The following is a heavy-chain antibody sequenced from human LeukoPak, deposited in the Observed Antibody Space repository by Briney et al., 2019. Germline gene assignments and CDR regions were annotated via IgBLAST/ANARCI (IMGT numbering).Heavy chain of an antibody. Sequence: SETLSLTCTVSGGSLSSGSYYWSWIRQPAGKGLEWIGRIYTSGSTNYNPSLKSRVTISVDTSKNQFSLKLSSVTAADTAVYYCARDGASSSWEYFDYWGQGTLVTVSS. D-gene: IGHD6-13*01. CDR3: ARDGASSSWEYFDY. V-gene: IGHV4-61*02. CDR2: IYTSGST. CDR1: GGSLSSGSYY. J-gene: IGHJ4*02.